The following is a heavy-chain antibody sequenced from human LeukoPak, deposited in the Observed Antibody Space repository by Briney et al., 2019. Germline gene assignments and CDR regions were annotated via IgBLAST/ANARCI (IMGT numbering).Heavy chain of an antibody. Sequence: PSETLSLTCTVSGGSNSSSSYYWGWIRQPAGKVLEWIGRICTSGSTHYNPSLKSRVTKSVEKFKNQFSVKLSSVTAADTDVYYCARDEIPKYCSGGSCSDEIYYYYYGMDVWGQGTTVTVSS. CDR3: ARDEIPKYCSGGSCSDEIYYYYYGMDV. J-gene: IGHJ6*01. D-gene: IGHD2-15*01. CDR2: ICTSGST. V-gene: IGHV4-61*02. CDR1: GGSNSSSSYY.